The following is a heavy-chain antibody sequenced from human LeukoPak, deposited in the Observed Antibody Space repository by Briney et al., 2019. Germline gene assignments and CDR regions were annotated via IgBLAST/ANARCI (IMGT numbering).Heavy chain of an antibody. CDR1: GGSMSGFF. CDR2: IYSSGTT. D-gene: IGHD3-22*01. Sequence: SETLSLTCTVSGGSMSGFFWTWIRQPAGKGLEWIGRIYSSGTTNFNPSLQSRVTMSVDTSKNQFSLKLTSVTAADTAVYYCARAMHYYDSSGYEPFDYWGQGTLVTVSS. J-gene: IGHJ4*02. CDR3: ARAMHYYDSSGYEPFDY. V-gene: IGHV4-4*07.